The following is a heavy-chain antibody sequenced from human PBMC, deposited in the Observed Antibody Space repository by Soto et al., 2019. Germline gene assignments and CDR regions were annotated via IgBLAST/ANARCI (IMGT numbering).Heavy chain of an antibody. D-gene: IGHD3-3*01. CDR1: GYTFTSYG. J-gene: IGHJ6*02. CDR3: ARHHSDFWSGYYPHFLYYYYYYGMDV. Sequence: GASVKVSCKASGYTFTSYGISWVRQAPGQGLEWMGWISAYNGNTNYAQKPQGRVTMTTDTSTSTAYMELRSLRSDDTAVYYCARHHSDFWSGYYPHFLYYYYYYGMDVWGQGTTVTVSS. CDR2: ISAYNGNT. V-gene: IGHV1-18*01.